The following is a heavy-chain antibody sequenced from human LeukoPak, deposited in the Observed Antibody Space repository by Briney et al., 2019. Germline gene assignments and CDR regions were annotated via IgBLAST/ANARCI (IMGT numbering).Heavy chain of an antibody. CDR2: IYPGDSDT. J-gene: IGHJ4*02. V-gene: IGHV5-51*01. CDR1: GYSFTSYG. Sequence: GESLKISCKGSGYSFTSYGIGWVRQMPGKGLEWMGIIYPGDSDTSYSPSFQAHVTISADKSISTAYLQWSSVKASDTAMYYCARQDGYNDFDYWGQGTLVTVSS. D-gene: IGHD5-24*01. CDR3: ARQDGYNDFDY.